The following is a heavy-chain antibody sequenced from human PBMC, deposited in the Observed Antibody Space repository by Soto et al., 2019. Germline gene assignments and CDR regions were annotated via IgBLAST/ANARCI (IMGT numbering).Heavy chain of an antibody. V-gene: IGHV4-59*01. D-gene: IGHD3-16*01. J-gene: IGHJ4*02. CDR3: ARASYATFDY. Sequence: PSETLSLTCTVSGGSISSYYWSWIRQPPGKGLEWIGHIYYSGSTNYNPSLKSRVTISVDTSKNQFSLKLSSVTAADTAVYYCARASYATFDYWGQGTLVTVSS. CDR2: IYYSGST. CDR1: GGSISSYY.